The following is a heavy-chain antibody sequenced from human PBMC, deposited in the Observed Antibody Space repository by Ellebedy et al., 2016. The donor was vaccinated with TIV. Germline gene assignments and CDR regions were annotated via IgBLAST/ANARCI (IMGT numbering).Heavy chain of an antibody. CDR2: IYYSGST. J-gene: IGHJ4*02. Sequence: GSLRLSCTVSGASMGSYYWGWIRQPPGKGLEWIGSIYYSGSTHYNPSLESRVNISVDTSKNQFSLKLISVTAADTAVYSCARQEAMVRGVTDYWGQGTLVTVSS. CDR1: GASMGSYY. D-gene: IGHD3-10*01. CDR3: ARQEAMVRGVTDY. V-gene: IGHV4-39*01.